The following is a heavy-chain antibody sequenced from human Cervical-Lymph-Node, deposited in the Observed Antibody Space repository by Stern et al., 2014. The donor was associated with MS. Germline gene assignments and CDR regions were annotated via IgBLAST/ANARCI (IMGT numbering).Heavy chain of an antibody. CDR2: MYYTGNS. J-gene: IGHJ4*02. Sequence: QVQLQESGPGLVKPSQTLSLTCNVSGGSIRSGGYYWSLIRQRPGEGLEWIGYMYYTGNSYYNPSLKSRISISGDTSKNQVSLNLTSVTVADTGVYYCASRDGKWGQGTLVTVAS. V-gene: IGHV4-31*03. D-gene: IGHD5-24*01. CDR1: GGSIRSGGYY. CDR3: ASRDGK.